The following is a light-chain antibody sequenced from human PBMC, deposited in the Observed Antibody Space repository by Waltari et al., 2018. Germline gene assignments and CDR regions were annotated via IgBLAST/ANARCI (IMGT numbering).Light chain of an antibody. CDR1: KLGDKY. CDR2: QDI. V-gene: IGLV3-1*01. Sequence: SYELTQPPSVSVCPGQTASITCSGDKLGDKYACWYQQKPGQSPVLCIYQDIKRPSGSPERFSGSNSGNTATLTISGTQAMDEADYYCQAWDSSTVYVFGTGTKVTVL. J-gene: IGLJ1*01. CDR3: QAWDSSTVYV.